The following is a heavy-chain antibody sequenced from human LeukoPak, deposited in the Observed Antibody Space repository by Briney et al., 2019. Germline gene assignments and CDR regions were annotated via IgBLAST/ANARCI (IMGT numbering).Heavy chain of an antibody. V-gene: IGHV3-74*01. CDR2: IDGDGGST. CDR1: GFTFSRYG. D-gene: IGHD3-22*01. Sequence: GGSLRLSCAASGFTFSRYGMHWVRQAPGKGLVWVSRIDGDGGSTSYADSVKGGFSISRDNSKNTLYLQMNSLRAEDTAVYYRANRTYYDRRGYYTFGPWGQRALVTVSS. J-gene: IGHJ5*02. CDR3: ANRTYYDRRGYYTFGP.